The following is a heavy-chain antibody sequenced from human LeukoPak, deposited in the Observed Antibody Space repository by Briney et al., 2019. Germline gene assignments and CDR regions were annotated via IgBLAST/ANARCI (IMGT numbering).Heavy chain of an antibody. Sequence: PSETLSLTCAVYGGSFSGYYWSWIRQPPGKGLEWIGEINHSGSTNYNPSLKSRVTISVDTSKNQFSLKLSSVTAADTAVYYCARGARSNYSNYGRRPNWFDPWGQGTLVTVSS. CDR1: GGSFSGYY. CDR3: ARGARSNYSNYGRRPNWFDP. D-gene: IGHD4-11*01. J-gene: IGHJ5*02. CDR2: INHSGST. V-gene: IGHV4-34*01.